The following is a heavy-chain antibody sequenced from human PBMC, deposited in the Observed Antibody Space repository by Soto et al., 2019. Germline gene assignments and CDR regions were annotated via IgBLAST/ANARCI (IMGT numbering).Heavy chain of an antibody. CDR1: GYPFPSGG. CDR3: GREAGDYDWYFDL. J-gene: IGHJ2*01. CDR2: ISPYTGNT. Sequence: QVQLRQSGAGSKELGASLKVSCRIPGYPFPSGGFSWGGRARAQGLEGIGWISPYTGNTNYEQRLQGRVTLTTDTSTSTAYMELRSLRPDDTAVYYCGREAGDYDWYFDLWGRGTPVTVSS. V-gene: IGHV1-18*01. D-gene: IGHD4-17*01.